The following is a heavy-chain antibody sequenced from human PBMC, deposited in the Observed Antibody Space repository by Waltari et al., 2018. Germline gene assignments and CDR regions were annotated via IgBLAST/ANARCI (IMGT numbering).Heavy chain of an antibody. J-gene: IGHJ4*02. V-gene: IGHV1-69*01. CDR1: GGTFSSYA. Sequence: QVQLVQSGAEVKKPGSSVKVSCKASGGTFSSYAISWVRQAPGQGLEWMGGIIPIFGTANYAQKIQGRVTITADESTSTAYMELSSLRSEDTAVYYCARGNIAVAGRAPYYFDYWGQGTLVTISS. CDR2: IIPIFGTA. CDR3: ARGNIAVAGRAPYYFDY. D-gene: IGHD6-19*01.